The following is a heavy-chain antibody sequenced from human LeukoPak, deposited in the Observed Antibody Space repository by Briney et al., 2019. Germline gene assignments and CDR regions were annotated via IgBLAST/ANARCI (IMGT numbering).Heavy chain of an antibody. Sequence: ASVTVSCKASGYTFTSYGLSWVRQAPGQGLEWMGRITTYNGNTKYAQNFQGRVTMTTDTSTSTAYMELRSLRSDDTAVYYCAGGIVPAARDYYYYYMDVWGKGTTVTVSS. J-gene: IGHJ6*03. CDR2: ITTYNGNT. CDR3: AGGIVPAARDYYYYYMDV. CDR1: GYTFTSYG. D-gene: IGHD2-2*01. V-gene: IGHV1-18*01.